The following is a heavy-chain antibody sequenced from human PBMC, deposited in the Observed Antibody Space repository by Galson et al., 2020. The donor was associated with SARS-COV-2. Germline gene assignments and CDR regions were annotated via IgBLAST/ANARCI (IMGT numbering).Heavy chain of an antibody. Sequence: GESLKISCAASGFTFRSYWMHWVRQAPGQGLVWVSRINSDGRSKTYPASVKGRFTISRDNSENMLFLQMDSLRADDTAVYYWARDVSGGASDIWGQGTMVTVSS. CDR2: INSDGRSK. CDR3: ARDVSGGASDI. V-gene: IGHV3-74*01. D-gene: IGHD1-26*01. CDR1: GFTFRSYW. J-gene: IGHJ3*02.